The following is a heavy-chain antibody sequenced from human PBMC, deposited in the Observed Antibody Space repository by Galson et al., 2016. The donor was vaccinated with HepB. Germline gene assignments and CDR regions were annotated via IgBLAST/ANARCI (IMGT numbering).Heavy chain of an antibody. CDR2: IDHSGST. Sequence: SETLSLTCGVYGGSFSDYYWSWIRQPPGKGLEWIGEIDHSGSTNYNPSLKSRATISLDTSSNHLSLRLSSVTAADTAVYFCARYSDAGYAFDTWGQGTMVTVSS. V-gene: IGHV4-34*01. CDR1: GGSFSDYY. D-gene: IGHD2-15*01. J-gene: IGHJ3*02. CDR3: ARYSDAGYAFDT.